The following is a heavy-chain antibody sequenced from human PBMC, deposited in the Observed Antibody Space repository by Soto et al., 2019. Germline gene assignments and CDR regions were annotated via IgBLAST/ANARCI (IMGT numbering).Heavy chain of an antibody. CDR2: IYHSGST. D-gene: IGHD3-22*01. CDR3: ARTYYYDSSGYYKFYFDY. Sequence: PSETLSLTCAVSGGSISSGGYSWSWIRQPPWKGLEWIGYIYHSGSTYYNPSLKSRVTISVDRSKNQFSLKLSSVTAADTAVYYCARTYYYDSSGYYKFYFDYWGQGXLVTVYS. J-gene: IGHJ4*02. CDR1: GGSISSGGYS. V-gene: IGHV4-30-2*01.